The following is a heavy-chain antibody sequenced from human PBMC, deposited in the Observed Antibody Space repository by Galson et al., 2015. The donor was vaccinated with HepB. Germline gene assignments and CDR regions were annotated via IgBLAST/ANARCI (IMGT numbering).Heavy chain of an antibody. V-gene: IGHV4-4*02. J-gene: IGHJ5*02. Sequence: LSLTCAVSGGSISSSNWWSWVRQPPGKGLEWIGEIYHSGSTNYNPSLKSRVTISVDKSKNQFSLKLSSVTAADTAVYYCARREQQLVRRFDPWGQGTLVTVSS. CDR2: IYHSGST. D-gene: IGHD6-13*01. CDR1: GGSISSSNW. CDR3: ARREQQLVRRFDP.